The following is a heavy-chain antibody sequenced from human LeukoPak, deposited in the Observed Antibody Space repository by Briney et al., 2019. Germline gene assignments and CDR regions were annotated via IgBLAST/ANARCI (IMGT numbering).Heavy chain of an antibody. CDR2: ICGIGDTL. CDR1: GFSFSINA. Sequence: GGSLRLSCVASGFSFSINAMIWVRQAPGKGLEWVSGICGIGDTLFYSDPVKGRFTISRDNSKNTVYLQMNSLRVEDSAVYYCAKKNGGGWPTIFFDYWGQGILVTVSS. V-gene: IGHV3-23*01. CDR3: AKKNGGGWPTIFFDY. D-gene: IGHD6-19*01. J-gene: IGHJ4*02.